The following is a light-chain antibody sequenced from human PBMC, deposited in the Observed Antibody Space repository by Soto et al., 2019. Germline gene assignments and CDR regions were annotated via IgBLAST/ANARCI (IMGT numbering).Light chain of an antibody. V-gene: IGLV2-14*03. CDR2: EVS. Sequence: QSALTQPASVSGSPGQSIAISCTGTSSDVGAYDFVSWYQQHPDKAPKLLIYEVSNRPSGGSDRFSGSKSVNTATLTISGLRAEDEADYYCSSHTTSNTRVFGTGTKLTVL. J-gene: IGLJ1*01. CDR1: SSDVGAYDF. CDR3: SSHTTSNTRV.